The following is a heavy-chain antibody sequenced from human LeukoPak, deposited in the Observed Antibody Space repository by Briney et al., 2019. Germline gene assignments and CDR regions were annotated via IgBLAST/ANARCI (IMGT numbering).Heavy chain of an antibody. V-gene: IGHV1-24*01. Sequence: ASVKVSCKVSGYTLTELSMHWVRQAPGKGLEWMGGFDPEDGETIYAQKFQGRVTMTTDTSTSTAYMELRSLRSDDTAVYYCARVGKVKATDYWGQGTLVTVSS. CDR1: GYTLTELS. CDR3: ARVGKVKATDY. CDR2: FDPEDGET. J-gene: IGHJ4*02.